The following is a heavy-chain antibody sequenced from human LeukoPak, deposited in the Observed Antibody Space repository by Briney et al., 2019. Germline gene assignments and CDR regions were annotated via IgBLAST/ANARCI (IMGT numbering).Heavy chain of an antibody. J-gene: IGHJ4*02. CDR3: ARAYGSGSPFDY. Sequence: SETLSLTCTVSGGSISSGGYYWSWIRQPPGKGLEWIGYIYYSGSTYYNPSLKSRVTISVDTSKNQFSLKLSSVTAADTAVYYCARAYGSGSPFDYWGQGTLVTVSS. D-gene: IGHD3-10*01. CDR1: GGSISSGGYY. CDR2: IYYSGST. V-gene: IGHV4-30-4*08.